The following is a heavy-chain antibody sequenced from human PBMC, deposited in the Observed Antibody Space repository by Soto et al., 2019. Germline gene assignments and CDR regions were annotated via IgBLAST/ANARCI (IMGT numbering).Heavy chain of an antibody. D-gene: IGHD7-27*01. Sequence: SETLSLTCTVSGGSISSSSYYWGWIRQPPGKGLEWIGSIYYSGSTYYNPSLKSRVTISVDTSKNQFSLKLSSVTAADTAVYYCARGILTGDNFEYWGQGTLVTVSS. CDR3: ARGILTGDNFEY. CDR2: IYYSGST. CDR1: GGSISSSSYY. V-gene: IGHV4-39*07. J-gene: IGHJ4*02.